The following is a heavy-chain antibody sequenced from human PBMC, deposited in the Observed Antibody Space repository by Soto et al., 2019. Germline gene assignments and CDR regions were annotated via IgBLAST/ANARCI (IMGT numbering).Heavy chain of an antibody. CDR3: AREGYCSGGSCYSDYYYGMDV. V-gene: IGHV1-69*13. Sequence: SVKVSCKASGGTFSSYAISWVRQAPGQGLEWMGGIIPIFGTANYAQKFQGRVTITADESTSTAYMELSSLRSEDTAVYYCAREGYCSGGSCYSDYYYGMDVWGQGTTVTVSS. CDR2: IIPIFGTA. J-gene: IGHJ6*02. D-gene: IGHD2-15*01. CDR1: GGTFSSYA.